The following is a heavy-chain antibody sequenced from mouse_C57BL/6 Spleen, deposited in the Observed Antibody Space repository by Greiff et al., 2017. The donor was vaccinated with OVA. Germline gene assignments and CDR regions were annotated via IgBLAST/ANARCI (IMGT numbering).Heavy chain of an antibody. V-gene: IGHV1-26*01. CDR3: ARPFYYYGSSLGY. Sequence: EVQLQQSGPELVKPGASVKISCKASGYTFTDYYMNWVKQSHGKSLEWIGDINPNNGGTSYNQKFKGKATLTVDKSSSTAYMELRSLTSEDSAVYYCARPFYYYGSSLGYWGQGTTLTVSS. CDR1: GYTFTDYY. CDR2: INPNNGGT. J-gene: IGHJ2*01. D-gene: IGHD1-1*01.